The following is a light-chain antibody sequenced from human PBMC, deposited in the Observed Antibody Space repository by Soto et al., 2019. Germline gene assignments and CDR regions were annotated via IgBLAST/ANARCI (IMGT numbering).Light chain of an antibody. CDR1: QSLVYVNGDTY. V-gene: IGKV2-30*01. CDR2: KVS. CDR3: TQGTHWPYT. Sequence: DVVMTQSPLSLPVTLGQPASISCRSSQSLVYVNGDTYLDWFQHRPGQSPRRLIYKVSNRDSGVRDRCSGSGSGPDFTLKISRVEAEDVGVYYCTQGTHWPYTFGQGTKLEIK. J-gene: IGKJ2*01.